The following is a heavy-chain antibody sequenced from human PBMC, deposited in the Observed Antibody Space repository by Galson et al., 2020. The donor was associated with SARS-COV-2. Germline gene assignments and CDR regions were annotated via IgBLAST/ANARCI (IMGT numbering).Heavy chain of an antibody. D-gene: IGHD3-22*01. CDR2: ISSNGGST. CDR1: GFTFSSYA. CDR3: VKGYYYDSSGYYSIGFDY. V-gene: IGHV3-64D*06. J-gene: IGHJ4*02. Sequence: AGSLRLSCSASGFTFSSYAMHWVRQAPGKGLEYVSAISSNGGSTYYADSVKGRFTISRDNSKNTLYLQMSSLRAEDTAVYYCVKGYYYDSSGYYSIGFDYWGQGTLVTVSS.